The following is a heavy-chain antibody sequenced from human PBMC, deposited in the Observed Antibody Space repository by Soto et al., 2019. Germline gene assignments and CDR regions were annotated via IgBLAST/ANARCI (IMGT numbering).Heavy chain of an antibody. CDR1: GFTFNNYA. Sequence: GGSLRLSCAASGFTFNNYAMNWVRQAPGKGLEWIATISATGGSTYYADSVKGRFTISRDNSKNTLYLQMNGLRVEDTAVYYCAKDRLAGNFDYWGQGTQVTVSS. V-gene: IGHV3-23*01. CDR2: ISATGGST. CDR3: AKDRLAGNFDY. J-gene: IGHJ4*02.